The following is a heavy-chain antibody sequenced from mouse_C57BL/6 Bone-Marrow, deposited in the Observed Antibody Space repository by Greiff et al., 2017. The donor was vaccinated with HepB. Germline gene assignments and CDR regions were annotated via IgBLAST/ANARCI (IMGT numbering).Heavy chain of an antibody. CDR3: ARDLIYYGNYWYFDV. Sequence: EVKLVESGGGLVKPGGSLKLSCAASGFTFSSYAMSWVRQTPEKRLEWVATISDGGSYTYYPDNVKGRFTISRDNAKNNLYLQMSHLKSEDTAMYYCARDLIYYGNYWYFDVWGTGTTVTVSS. CDR2: ISDGGSYT. V-gene: IGHV5-4*01. D-gene: IGHD2-1*01. CDR1: GFTFSSYA. J-gene: IGHJ1*03.